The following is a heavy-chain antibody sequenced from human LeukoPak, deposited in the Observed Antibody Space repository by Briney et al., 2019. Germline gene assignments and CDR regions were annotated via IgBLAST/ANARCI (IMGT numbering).Heavy chain of an antibody. Sequence: GGSLRLSCAASGFTLSSYGMHWVRQAPGEGLNWVAFIRYDGSSKYYADFVKGRFTISRDNSENTLYLQMNGLRAEDTAVYYCARTRSSTWHLLDYWGQGTLVTVSS. CDR1: GFTLSSYG. CDR3: ARTRSSTWHLLDY. D-gene: IGHD6-13*01. J-gene: IGHJ4*02. V-gene: IGHV3-30*02. CDR2: IRYDGSSK.